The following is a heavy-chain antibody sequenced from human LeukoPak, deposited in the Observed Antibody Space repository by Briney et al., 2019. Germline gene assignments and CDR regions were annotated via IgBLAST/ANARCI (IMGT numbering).Heavy chain of an antibody. Sequence: PGGSLRLSCAASGFTFSSYAMSWVRQAPGKGLEWVSAISGSGGSTYYADSVKGRFTISRDNSKNTLYLQMNSLRAEDTAVYYCARDVLGGYDQEFDYWGQGTLVTVSS. CDR2: ISGSGGST. V-gene: IGHV3-23*01. D-gene: IGHD5-12*01. J-gene: IGHJ4*02. CDR1: GFTFSSYA. CDR3: ARDVLGGYDQEFDY.